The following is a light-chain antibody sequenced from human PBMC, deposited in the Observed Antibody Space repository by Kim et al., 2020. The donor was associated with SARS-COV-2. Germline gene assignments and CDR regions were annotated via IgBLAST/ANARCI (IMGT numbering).Light chain of an antibody. CDR2: DVS. J-gene: IGLJ1*01. CDR1: GSDIGSYDF. CDR3: NSYTSSGALYV. Sequence: QSALTQPASVSGSPGQSITISCTGTGSDIGSYDFVSWYQQHPGKAPKLMIFDVSNRPSGVSNRFSGSKSGNTASLTISGLQADDEADYYCNSYTSSGALYVFGTGTKVTVL. V-gene: IGLV2-14*03.